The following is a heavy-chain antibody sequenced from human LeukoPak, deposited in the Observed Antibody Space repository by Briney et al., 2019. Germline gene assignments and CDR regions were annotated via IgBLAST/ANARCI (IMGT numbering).Heavy chain of an antibody. CDR2: ISGSGGTT. J-gene: IGHJ4*02. CDR3: AKDMNPQYYDFWSAPLDY. V-gene: IGHV3-23*01. D-gene: IGHD3-3*01. CDR1: GFTFSSYA. Sequence: PGGSLRLSCAASGFTFSSYAMSWVRQAPGKGLEWASAISGSGGTTYYADSVKGRFTISRDNSKNTLYLQMNSLRTEDTALYYCAKDMNPQYYDFWSAPLDYWGQGTLVTVSS.